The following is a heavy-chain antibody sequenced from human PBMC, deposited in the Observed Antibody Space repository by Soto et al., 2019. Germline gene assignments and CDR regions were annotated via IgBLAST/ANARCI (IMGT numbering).Heavy chain of an antibody. J-gene: IGHJ4*02. D-gene: IGHD2-2*01. Sequence: QVQLVESGGGVVQPGRSLRLSCVASGFTFSNYDMHWVRQAPGEGLEWVAVLSFDGTSKNYADSVKGRFTISRDNSKNTLFLQMNSLSTEDTAVYFCAKDFYTVRVPAAPRPHYFDFWGPGTLVTVSS. CDR2: LSFDGTSK. CDR3: AKDFYTVRVPAAPRPHYFDF. CDR1: GFTFSNYD. V-gene: IGHV3-30*18.